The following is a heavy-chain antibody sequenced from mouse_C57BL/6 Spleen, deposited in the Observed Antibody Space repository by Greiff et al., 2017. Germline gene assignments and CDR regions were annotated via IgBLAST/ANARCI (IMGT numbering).Heavy chain of an antibody. V-gene: IGHV1-64*01. J-gene: IGHJ3*01. CDR2: IHPNSGST. CDR1: GYTFTSYW. CDR3: ARDVVLRPGVAY. Sequence: QVQLQQPGAELVKPGASVKLSCKASGYTFTSYWMHWVKQRPGQGLEWIGMIHPNSGSTNYNEKFKSKATLTVDKSSSTAYMQLSSLTSEDSAVYYCARDVVLRPGVAYWGQGTLVTVSA. D-gene: IGHD1-2*01.